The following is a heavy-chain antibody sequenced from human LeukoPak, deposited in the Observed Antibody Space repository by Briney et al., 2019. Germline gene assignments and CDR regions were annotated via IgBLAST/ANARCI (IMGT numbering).Heavy chain of an antibody. V-gene: IGHV3-23*01. D-gene: IGHD1/OR15-1a*01. CDR2: ISGSGGST. CDR3: AKGTKPVMTIPDY. CDR1: GFTFSSYA. J-gene: IGHJ4*02. Sequence: GGSLRLSCAASGFTFSSYAMSWVRQAPGKGLEWVSAISGSGGSTYYADSVKGRFTISRDNAKNSLYLQMNSLRAEDTAMYYCAKGTKPVMTIPDYWGQGILVTVSS.